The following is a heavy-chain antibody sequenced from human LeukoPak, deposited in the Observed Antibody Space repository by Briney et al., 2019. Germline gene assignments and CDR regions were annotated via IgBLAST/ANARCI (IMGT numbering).Heavy chain of an antibody. CDR2: ISSSSSYI. J-gene: IGHJ4*02. D-gene: IGHD5-24*01. CDR1: GFTFSSYS. Sequence: GGSLRLSCAASGFTFSSYSMNWVRQAPGKGLEWVSSISSSSSYIYYADSVRGRFTISRDNSRNTLYLQMNSLRAEDTAVYYCAKDDRWLQFCCWGQGTLVTVSA. V-gene: IGHV3-21*04. CDR3: AKDDRWLQFCC.